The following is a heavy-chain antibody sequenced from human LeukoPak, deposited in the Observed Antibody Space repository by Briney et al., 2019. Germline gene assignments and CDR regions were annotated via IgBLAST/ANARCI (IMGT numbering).Heavy chain of an antibody. CDR1: GFTFSSHA. Sequence: GGSLRLSCAASGFTFSSHAMSWVRQAPGKGLEWVSGISGSGSGGSTYYADSVKGRFTISKDNSKNTLYLQMNSLRAEDTAVYYCAKSGYNRFDYWGQGTLLTVSS. D-gene: IGHD5-24*01. J-gene: IGHJ4*02. V-gene: IGHV3-23*01. CDR2: ISGSGSGGST. CDR3: AKSGYNRFDY.